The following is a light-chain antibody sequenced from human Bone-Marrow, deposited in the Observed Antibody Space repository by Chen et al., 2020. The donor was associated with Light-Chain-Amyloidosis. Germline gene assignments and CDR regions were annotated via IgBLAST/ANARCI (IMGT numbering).Light chain of an antibody. V-gene: IGLV3-25*03. Sequence: SYELTQPPSVSVSPGQTARITCSGYALPTKYAYWYQQKPGQAPVLVIQRDTERPSGISERFSGSSSGTTATLTISGVQAEDEADYHCQSADSSGTYEVIFGGGTKLTVL. CDR2: RDT. J-gene: IGLJ2*01. CDR1: ALPTKY. CDR3: QSADSSGTYEVI.